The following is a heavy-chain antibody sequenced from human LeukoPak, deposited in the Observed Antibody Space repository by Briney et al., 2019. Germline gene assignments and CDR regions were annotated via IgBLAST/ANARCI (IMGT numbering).Heavy chain of an antibody. CDR2: ITSSSSYI. CDR1: GFTFSTYN. D-gene: IGHD3-10*01. V-gene: IGHV3-21*01. CDR3: ARSELGYNYYYMDV. J-gene: IGHJ6*03. Sequence: GGSLRLSCAASGFTFSTYNMNWVRQAPGKGLEWVSSITSSSSYIYYADSVKGRFTISRDNAKKSLYLQMNSLRVEDTAVYYCARSELGYNYYYMDVWGKGTTVTISS.